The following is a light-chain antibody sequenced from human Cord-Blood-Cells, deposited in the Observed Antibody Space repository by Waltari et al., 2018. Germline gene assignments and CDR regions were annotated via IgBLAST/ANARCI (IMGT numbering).Light chain of an antibody. V-gene: IGKV3-11*01. CDR1: QSVSSY. J-gene: IGKJ5*01. CDR3: QQRSNWPPT. CDR2: DAS. Sequence: EIVLTQSPAPLSLSPGERATLSCRASQSVSSYLAWYQQKPGQAPRLLIYDASNRATGIPARFSGSGSGTDFTLTISSLEPEDVAVYYCQQRSNWPPTFGQGTRLEIK.